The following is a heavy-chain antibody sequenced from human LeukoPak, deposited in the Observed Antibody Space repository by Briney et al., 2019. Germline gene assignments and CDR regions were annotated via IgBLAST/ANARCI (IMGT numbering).Heavy chain of an antibody. Sequence: PSETLSLTCTVSGGSISSYYWSWIRQPPGKGLEWIGYIYYSGSTNYNPSLKSRVTISVDTSKNQFSLKLSSVTAADTAVYYRARQDSYGSVYYFDYWGQGTLVTVSS. CDR3: ARQDSYGSVYYFDY. V-gene: IGHV4-59*08. J-gene: IGHJ4*02. D-gene: IGHD5-18*01. CDR2: IYYSGST. CDR1: GGSISSYY.